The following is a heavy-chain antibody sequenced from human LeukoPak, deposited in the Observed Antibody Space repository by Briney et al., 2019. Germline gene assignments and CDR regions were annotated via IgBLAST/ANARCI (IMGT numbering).Heavy chain of an antibody. J-gene: IGHJ3*02. Sequence: ASVKVSCKASGYTFSSYGINWVRQAPGQGLEWMGWVSVINNANTRYAQNFQGRLTMTTDTSTTTAYMELRSLRSDDTAVYYCSREFPFCGADCFSGVFDIWGQGTMVTVS. CDR1: GYTFSSYG. CDR2: VSVINNANT. CDR3: SREFPFCGADCFSGVFDI. V-gene: IGHV1-18*01. D-gene: IGHD2-21*02.